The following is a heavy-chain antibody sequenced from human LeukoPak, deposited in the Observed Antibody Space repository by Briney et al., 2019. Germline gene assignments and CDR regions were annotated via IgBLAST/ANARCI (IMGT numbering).Heavy chain of an antibody. D-gene: IGHD4-23*01. Sequence: ASVKVSCKASGYTFTSYGISWVRQAPGQGLEWMGWISAYNGNTNYAQKLQGRVTMTRDTSTSTVYMELSSLRSEDTAVYYCARGTVVTPGDYWGQGTLVTVSS. CDR3: ARGTVVTPGDY. J-gene: IGHJ4*02. V-gene: IGHV1-18*01. CDR1: GYTFTSYG. CDR2: ISAYNGNT.